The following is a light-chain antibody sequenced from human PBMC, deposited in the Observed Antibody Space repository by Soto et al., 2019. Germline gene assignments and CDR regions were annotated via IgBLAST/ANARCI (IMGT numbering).Light chain of an antibody. J-gene: IGKJ1*01. Sequence: EIVMTQSPATLSVSLGERATLSCRASQSVSNNLAWYQQKPGQAPRLLIYGASTRATGIPARFSGSLSGTDFTLTISSLQSEDFAVYYCQQYNNWPPWTFGQGTKVDIK. CDR1: QSVSNN. V-gene: IGKV3-15*01. CDR2: GAS. CDR3: QQYNNWPPWT.